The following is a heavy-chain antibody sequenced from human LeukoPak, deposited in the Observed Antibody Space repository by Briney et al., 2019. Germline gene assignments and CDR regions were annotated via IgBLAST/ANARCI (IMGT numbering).Heavy chain of an antibody. CDR2: INPSGGST. Sequence: ASVKVSCKASGYTFTSYFMHWVRQAPGQGLDWMGIINPSGGSTSYAQKFQGRVTMTRDTSTSTVYMELSSLRTEDTAVYYCARDSADYGDYDYWGQGTLVTVSS. CDR1: GYTFTSYF. V-gene: IGHV1-46*01. J-gene: IGHJ4*02. D-gene: IGHD4-17*01. CDR3: ARDSADYGDYDY.